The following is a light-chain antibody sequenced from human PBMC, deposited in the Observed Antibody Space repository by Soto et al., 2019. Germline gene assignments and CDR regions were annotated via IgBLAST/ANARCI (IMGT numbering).Light chain of an antibody. Sequence: DIQMTQSPSSLSASVGDRATITCRASKSISSYLAWYQQKPGTVPKLLIYAASTLQSGVPSRFSGSGSGTDFTITISCLQPEYVAYYYRQNYISAPATFGQGTRLEIK. CDR2: AAS. J-gene: IGKJ5*01. V-gene: IGKV1-27*01. CDR3: QNYISAPAT. CDR1: KSISSY.